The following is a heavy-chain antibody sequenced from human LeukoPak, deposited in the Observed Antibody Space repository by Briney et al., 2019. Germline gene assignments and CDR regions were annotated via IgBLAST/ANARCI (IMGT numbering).Heavy chain of an antibody. CDR1: GGSISSGDYY. CDR3: ARAYSSSSVVGY. Sequence: SETLSLTCTVSGGSISSGDYYWSWIRQPPGKGLEWIGYIYYSGSTYYNPSLKSRVTISVDTSKNQFSLKLSSVTAADTAVYYCARAYSSSSVVGYWGQGTLVTVSS. CDR2: IYYSGST. V-gene: IGHV4-30-4*01. D-gene: IGHD6-6*01. J-gene: IGHJ4*02.